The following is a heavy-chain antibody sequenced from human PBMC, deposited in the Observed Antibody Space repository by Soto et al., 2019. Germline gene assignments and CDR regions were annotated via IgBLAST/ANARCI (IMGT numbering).Heavy chain of an antibody. Sequence: QVQLQESGPGLVKPSQTLSLTCTVSGGSISSGDYYWSWIRQPPGKGLEWIGYIYYSGSTYYNPSLKSRLTISVDTSKNQYSLKRSSVTAADTAVYYCASSRYGYTFYDYWGQGTLVTVSS. CDR3: ASSRYGYTFYDY. J-gene: IGHJ4*02. D-gene: IGHD5-18*01. CDR1: GGSISSGDYY. CDR2: IYYSGST. V-gene: IGHV4-30-4*01.